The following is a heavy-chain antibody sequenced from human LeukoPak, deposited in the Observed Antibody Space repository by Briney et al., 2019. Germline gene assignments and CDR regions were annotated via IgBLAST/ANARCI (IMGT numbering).Heavy chain of an antibody. CDR2: ISWKSGSI. CDR1: GFTFHDYA. CDR3: AKNSAAGFSYFDY. D-gene: IGHD6-13*01. V-gene: IGHV3-9*01. Sequence: PGRSLRLSCAASGFTFHDYAMHWVRQAPGKGLEWVSGISWKSGSIGYADSVKGRFTISRDNSKNTLYLQMNSLRAEDTAVYYCAKNSAAGFSYFDYWGQGTLVTVSS. J-gene: IGHJ4*02.